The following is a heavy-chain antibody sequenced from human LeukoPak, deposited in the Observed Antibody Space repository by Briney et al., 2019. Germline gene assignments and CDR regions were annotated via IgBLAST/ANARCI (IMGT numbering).Heavy chain of an antibody. Sequence: SQTLSLTCTVSGDSISSYYWSWIRQPAGKGLEWIGRIHTSGTTNNNPSLKSRVTMSVNTSNNQFSLKLRSVTAADTAVYYCARDYNFWSGYTVWGQGTLVTVSS. CDR2: IHTSGTT. CDR3: ARDYNFWSGYTV. J-gene: IGHJ4*02. V-gene: IGHV4-4*07. CDR1: GDSISSYY. D-gene: IGHD3-3*01.